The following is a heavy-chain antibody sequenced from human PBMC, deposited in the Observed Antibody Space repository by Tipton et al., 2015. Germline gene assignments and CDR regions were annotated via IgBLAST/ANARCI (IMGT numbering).Heavy chain of an antibody. CDR2: IFDDGSI. D-gene: IGHD3-9*01. CDR3: ACQDYDSLTRDYQTVDC. CDR1: GGSISNDY. J-gene: IGHJ4*02. Sequence: TLSLTCTVSGGSISNDYWTWIRQPPGKGLEWLGYIFDDGSISYNPSLKTRVTISRDKSKNQFSLKLSSVTAADTAMYYCACQDYDSLTRDYQTVDCWGQGTLVTVSS. V-gene: IGHV4-59*01.